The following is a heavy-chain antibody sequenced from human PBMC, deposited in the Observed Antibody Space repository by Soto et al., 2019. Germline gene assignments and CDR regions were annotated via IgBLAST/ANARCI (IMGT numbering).Heavy chain of an antibody. J-gene: IGHJ3*02. Sequence: QITLKESGPTLVNPTETLTLTCTFSGFSLSTRGVGVGWIRQPPGKALEWLAAIYWDEDRRYSPSLKRRLIITKDTSKNQVFLIMTNMDPVDTATYYCAHLMITYGGVIGDDAFDMWGQGTLVTVSS. D-gene: IGHD3-16*02. V-gene: IGHV2-5*02. CDR3: AHLMITYGGVIGDDAFDM. CDR1: GFSLSTRGVG. CDR2: IYWDEDR.